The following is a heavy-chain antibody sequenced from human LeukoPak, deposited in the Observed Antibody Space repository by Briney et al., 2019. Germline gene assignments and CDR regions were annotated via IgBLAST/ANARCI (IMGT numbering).Heavy chain of an antibody. J-gene: IGHJ6*02. Sequence: PSETLSLTCTVSGGSISSYYWSWIRQPPGKGLEWIGEIYHSGSINYNPSLKSRVTISVDKSKNQFSLKLSSVTAADTAVYYCARDWFIALSGADYYYGMDVWGQGTTVTVSS. CDR1: GGSISSYY. CDR2: IYHSGSI. D-gene: IGHD3-10*01. CDR3: ARDWFIALSGADYYYGMDV. V-gene: IGHV4-59*12.